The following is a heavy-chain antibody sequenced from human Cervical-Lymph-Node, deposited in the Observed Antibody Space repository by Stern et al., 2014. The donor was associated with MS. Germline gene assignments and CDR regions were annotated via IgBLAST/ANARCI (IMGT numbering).Heavy chain of an antibody. J-gene: IGHJ3*01. CDR2: IDWDDST. V-gene: IGHV2-70*04. D-gene: IGHD3-10*01. CDR3: ARTPTYRFAFDV. Sequence: HVTLKESGPALVRPTQTLTLTCTFSGFSLTTTGIRVSWIRQPPGQALEWLPRIDWDDSTFYSTSLRTRLIISKDTSKNQVVLTMTNVDPADTATYYCARTPTYRFAFDVWGQGTVVIVSS. CDR1: GFSLTTTGIR.